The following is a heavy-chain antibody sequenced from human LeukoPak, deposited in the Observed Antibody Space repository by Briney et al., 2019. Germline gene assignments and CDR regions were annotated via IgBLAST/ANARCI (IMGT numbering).Heavy chain of an antibody. J-gene: IGHJ4*02. Sequence: GGSLRLSCAASGFTFSSYAMSWVRQAPGKGLEWVSAISGSGGSTYYADSVKGRFTISRDNAKNSLFLQMNTLTAEDTAVYYCARGALHVFDYWGQGTPVTVSS. D-gene: IGHD3-10*02. CDR3: ARGALHVFDY. CDR1: GFTFSSYA. CDR2: ISGSGGST. V-gene: IGHV3-23*01.